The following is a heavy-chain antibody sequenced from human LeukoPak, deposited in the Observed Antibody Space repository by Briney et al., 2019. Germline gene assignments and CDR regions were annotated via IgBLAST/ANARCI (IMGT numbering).Heavy chain of an antibody. J-gene: IGHJ5*02. D-gene: IGHD3-10*01. V-gene: IGHV4-39*01. Sequence: SETLSLTCTVSGGSIGSSGYSWAWIRQPPGKGLEWIGSIYYSGSTYYNPSLKSRVTISVDTSKNQFSLKLSSVTAADTAVYYCASHPTYYYGSGSYYPDNWFDPWGQGTLVTVSS. CDR1: GGSIGSSGYS. CDR2: IYYSGST. CDR3: ASHPTYYYGSGSYYPDNWFDP.